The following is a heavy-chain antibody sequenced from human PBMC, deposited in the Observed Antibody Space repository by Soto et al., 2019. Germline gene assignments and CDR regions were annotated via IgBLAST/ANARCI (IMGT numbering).Heavy chain of an antibody. CDR3: AREGYDFWSGQLLYYYYGMDV. V-gene: IGHV3-7*01. CDR1: GFTFSSYW. J-gene: IGHJ6*02. CDR2: IKQDGSEK. Sequence: PGGSLRLSCAASGFTFSSYWMSWVRQAPGKGLEWVANIKQDGSEKYYVDSVKGRFTTSRDNAKNSLYLQMNSLRAEDTAVYYCAREGYDFWSGQLLYYYYGMDVWGQGTTVTVSS. D-gene: IGHD3-3*01.